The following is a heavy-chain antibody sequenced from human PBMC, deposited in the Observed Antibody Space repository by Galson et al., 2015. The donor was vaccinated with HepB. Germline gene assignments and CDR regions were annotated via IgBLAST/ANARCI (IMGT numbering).Heavy chain of an antibody. V-gene: IGHV1-18*01. Sequence: SVKVSCKASGYSFTNYGITWVRQAPGQGLEWMGWISPYNGNTNYVQNLQGRVTMTADTSTTTAFMELRGLKSDDTAVYYCAREEGVAVGTDTLDFWGQGTLLTVSS. D-gene: IGHD6-13*01. J-gene: IGHJ4*02. CDR3: AREEGVAVGTDTLDF. CDR2: ISPYNGNT. CDR1: GYSFTNYG.